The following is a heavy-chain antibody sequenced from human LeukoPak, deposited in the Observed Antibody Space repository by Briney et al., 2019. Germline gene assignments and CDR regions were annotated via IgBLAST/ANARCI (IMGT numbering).Heavy chain of an antibody. D-gene: IGHD6-6*01. V-gene: IGHV1-2*02. CDR3: AGGTGQLVRGGYFDY. Sequence: ASVKVSCKASGYTFTGYYMHWVRQAPGQGLEWMGWINPNSGGTNYAQKFQGRVTMTRDTSISTAYMELSRLRSDDTAVYYCAGGTGQLVRGGYFDYWGQGTLVTVSS. CDR1: GYTFTGYY. J-gene: IGHJ4*02. CDR2: INPNSGGT.